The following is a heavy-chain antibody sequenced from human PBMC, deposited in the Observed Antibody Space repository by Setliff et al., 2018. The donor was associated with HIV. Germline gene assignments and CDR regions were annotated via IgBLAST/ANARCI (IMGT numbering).Heavy chain of an antibody. CDR1: GVSIPTNY. CDR3: ARSNPGITAGLLAY. CDR2: IYTTGGT. V-gene: IGHV4-4*07. D-gene: IGHD6-13*01. Sequence: SETLSLTCNISGVSIPTNYWNWIRQPAGKGLEWIGRIYTTGGTNYNPALKSRVTMSIDTSKNQISLKLNSVTAADPATYYYARSNPGITAGLLAYWGPGTLVTV. J-gene: IGHJ4*02.